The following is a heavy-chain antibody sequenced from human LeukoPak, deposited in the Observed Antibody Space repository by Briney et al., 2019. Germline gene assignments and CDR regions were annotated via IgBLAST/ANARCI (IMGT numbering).Heavy chain of an antibody. V-gene: IGHV1-3*01. CDR3: ARAGPADYGDYDARTGDYYYYGMDV. CDR2: INAGNGNT. Sequence: ASVKVSCKASGYTFTSYAMHWVRQAPGQRLEWMGWINAGNGNTKYSQKFQGRVTITRDTSASTAYMELSSLRSEDTAVYYCARAGPADYGDYDARTGDYYYYGMDVWGQGTTATVSS. CDR1: GYTFTSYA. J-gene: IGHJ6*02. D-gene: IGHD4-17*01.